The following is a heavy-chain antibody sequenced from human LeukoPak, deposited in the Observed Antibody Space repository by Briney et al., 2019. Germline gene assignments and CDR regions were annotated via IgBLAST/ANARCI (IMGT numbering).Heavy chain of an antibody. V-gene: IGHV1-2*02. CDR2: INSNSGGT. J-gene: IGHJ4*02. Sequence: SVKVSSKAAAYTFTTYHIHWVRQPARHGLEWMGRINSNSGGTNYAQKFQGRVTMTRDTSIRTAYMELSRLTSDDTAVYYCAISVEMAAMPSYDYWGQGTLVTVSS. CDR3: AISVEMAAMPSYDY. D-gene: IGHD5-24*01. CDR1: AYTFTTYH.